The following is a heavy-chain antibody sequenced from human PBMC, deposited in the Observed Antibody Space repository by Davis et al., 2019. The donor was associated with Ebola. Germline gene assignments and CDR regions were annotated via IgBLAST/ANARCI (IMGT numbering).Heavy chain of an antibody. CDR1: GFTFSSYS. J-gene: IGHJ4*02. CDR2: ISSSGSTI. CDR3: TRDPRRVDY. Sequence: PGGSLRLSCAASGFTFSSYSMNWVRQAPGKGLEWVSYISSSGSTIYYADSVKGRFTISRDNAKNSLYLQMNSLRAEDTAVYYCTRDPRRVDYWGQGTLVTVSS. V-gene: IGHV3-48*04.